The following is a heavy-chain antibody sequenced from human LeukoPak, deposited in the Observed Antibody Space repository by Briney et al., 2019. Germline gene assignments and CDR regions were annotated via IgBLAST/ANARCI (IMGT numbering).Heavy chain of an antibody. Sequence: ASETLSLTCAVYGGSFSGYYWSWIRQPPGKGLEWIGEINHSGSTNYNPSLKSRVTISVDTSKNQFSLKLSSVTAADTAVYYCARSYFDSSGYYVLLYFDYWGQGTLVTVSS. CDR1: GGSFSGYY. CDR3: ARSYFDSSGYYVLLYFDY. CDR2: INHSGST. J-gene: IGHJ4*02. V-gene: IGHV4-34*01. D-gene: IGHD3-22*01.